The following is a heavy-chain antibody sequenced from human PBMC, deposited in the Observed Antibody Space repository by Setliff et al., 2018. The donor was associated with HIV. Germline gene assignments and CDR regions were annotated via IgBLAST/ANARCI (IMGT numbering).Heavy chain of an antibody. V-gene: IGHV3-20*04. CDR3: ARGAWGSRFDY. CDR2: IHGNDGTK. J-gene: IGHJ4*02. Sequence: ETLSLTCTVSGGSISSGGYYWSWIRQHPGKGLEWVAGIHGNDGTKRYADSVRGRFTISRDNAKNSLYLQLSSLEVEDTALYYCARGAWGSRFDYWGQGTLVTVS. CDR1: GGSISSGGYY. D-gene: IGHD7-27*01.